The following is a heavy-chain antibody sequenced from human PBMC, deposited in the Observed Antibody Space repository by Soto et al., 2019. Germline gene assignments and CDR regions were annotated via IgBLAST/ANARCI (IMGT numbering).Heavy chain of an antibody. J-gene: IGHJ4*02. Sequence: GGSVRLSCTGSGFTFSNYPLTWFRQGPGKGLEWVSFIRSKTYGATTEYAASVKGRFTISRDDSKRVVYLQMDSLETEDTAVYYCTRGRRPITAAPYYYSDYWGQGTLVTVSS. V-gene: IGHV3-49*03. CDR3: TRGRRPITAAPYYYSDY. CDR1: GFTFSNYP. D-gene: IGHD6-13*01. CDR2: IRSKTYGATT.